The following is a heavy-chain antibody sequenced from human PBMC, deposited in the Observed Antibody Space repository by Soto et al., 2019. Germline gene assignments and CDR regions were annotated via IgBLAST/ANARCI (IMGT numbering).Heavy chain of an antibody. CDR3: TQGGKGGVDY. D-gene: IGHD1-26*01. V-gene: IGHV3-73*02. J-gene: IGHJ4*02. CDR1: GVTFNVSA. Sequence: EVQLVESGGDLVQPGGSLKLTCAVSGVTFNVSALHWVRQASGKGLEWVGRIRSKAYNYATRYASSVRGRFTISRDDSENTAYLHMNSLKSEATARYYCTQGGKGGVDYWGQGTLVTVSS. CDR2: IRSKAYNYAT.